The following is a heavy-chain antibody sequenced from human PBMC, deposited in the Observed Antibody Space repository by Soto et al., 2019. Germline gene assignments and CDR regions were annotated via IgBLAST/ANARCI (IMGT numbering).Heavy chain of an antibody. Sequence: SVKVSCKASGGTFSSYALRWVRRAPGQGLEWMGGIIPIFGTANYAQKFQGRVTITSDQSTSTAYKELSSLRSEDTAVYYCARDSESGPLYGMDVWGRGTTVTLSS. V-gene: IGHV1-69*13. CDR2: IIPIFGTA. CDR3: ARDSESGPLYGMDV. D-gene: IGHD3-10*01. CDR1: GGTFSSYA. J-gene: IGHJ6*02.